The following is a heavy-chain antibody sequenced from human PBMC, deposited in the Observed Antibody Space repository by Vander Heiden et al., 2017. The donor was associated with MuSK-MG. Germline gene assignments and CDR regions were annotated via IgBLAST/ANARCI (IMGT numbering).Heavy chain of an antibody. CDR1: GGSISSYY. CDR2: IYYSGST. J-gene: IGHJ5*02. V-gene: IGHV4-59*01. CDR3: ARERVAYFSGGSCYYDR. D-gene: IGHD2-15*01. Sequence: QVQLQESGPGLVKPSETLSLTCTVSGGSISSYYWSWIRQPPGKGLEWIGYIYYSGSTNYNPSLKSRVTISVDTSKNQFSLKLSSVTAADTAVYYCARERVAYFSGGSCYYDRWGQGTLVTVSS.